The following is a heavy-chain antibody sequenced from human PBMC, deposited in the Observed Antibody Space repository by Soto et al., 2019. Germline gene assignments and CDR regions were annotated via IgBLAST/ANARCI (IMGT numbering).Heavy chain of an antibody. D-gene: IGHD5-12*01. V-gene: IGHV3-21*01. Sequence: PGGALRLSCAASGFTFSSYIMNWVRQAPGKGLEWVSSISSSSSYIYYADSVKGRFTISRDNAKNSLYLQMNSLRAEDTAVYYCTTFREYSGYAADYWGQGTLVTVSS. CDR1: GFTFSSYI. CDR3: TTFREYSGYAADY. J-gene: IGHJ4*02. CDR2: ISSSSSYI.